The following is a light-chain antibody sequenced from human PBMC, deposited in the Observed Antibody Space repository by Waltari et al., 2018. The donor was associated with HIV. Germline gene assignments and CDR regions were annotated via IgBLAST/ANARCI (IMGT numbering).Light chain of an antibody. CDR1: SSNIGSNT. CDR3: ATWDDSLNGWV. Sequence: QSVLTQPPSASGTPGQRVTISCSGSSSNIGSNTVSWYHQVPGTAPKVLIYSNDDRPSGGPDRFSGSKSGTSDSLAISGLQSEDEADYDCATWDDSLNGWVYGGGTKVTVL. J-gene: IGLJ3*02. V-gene: IGLV1-44*01. CDR2: SND.